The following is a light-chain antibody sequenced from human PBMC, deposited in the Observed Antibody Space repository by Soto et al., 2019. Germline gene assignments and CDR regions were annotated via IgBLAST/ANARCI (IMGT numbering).Light chain of an antibody. J-gene: IGLJ1*01. V-gene: IGLV1-44*01. CDR1: SSDIGSNT. Sequence: QSVLTQPPSASGTPGQRVTISCSGSSSDIGSNTVSWYQQLPGTAPKLLIYSDNQRPSGVPDRFSGSKSGTSASLAISGLQSEDEADYSCAAWDDRLIGYVFGTGTKVTVL. CDR2: SDN. CDR3: AAWDDRLIGYV.